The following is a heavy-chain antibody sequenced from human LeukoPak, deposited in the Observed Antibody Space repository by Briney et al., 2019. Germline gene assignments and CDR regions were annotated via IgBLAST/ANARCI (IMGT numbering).Heavy chain of an antibody. CDR1: VGSISSSNYY. D-gene: IGHD4-23*01. V-gene: IGHV4-39*01. J-gene: IGHJ6*02. CDR3: ARQYGGNSEGYYHGMDV. CDR2: IYYSGST. Sequence: SDTLSLPCTVSVGSISSSNYYWGWSRQPPGKGLEWIGSIYYSGSTYYKPSLKSRVTISVDTSKNQFSLKLSSVTAADTAVYYCARQYGGNSEGYYHGMDVWGQGTTVTVSS.